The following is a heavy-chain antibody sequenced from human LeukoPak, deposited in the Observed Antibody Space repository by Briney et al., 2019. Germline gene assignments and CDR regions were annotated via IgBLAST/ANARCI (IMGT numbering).Heavy chain of an antibody. V-gene: IGHV3-21*01. CDR3: ARSGEYYYDTSGLDY. CDR2: ITNSGAYI. CDR1: GFTFSSSG. D-gene: IGHD3-22*01. Sequence: GGSLRLSCAASGFTFSSSGMSWVRQAPGKGLEWVSSITNSGAYIYYADSVKGRFTISRDNAKNSLYLQMNSLRAEGTAVYYCARSGEYYYDTSGLDYWGQGTLVTASS. J-gene: IGHJ4*02.